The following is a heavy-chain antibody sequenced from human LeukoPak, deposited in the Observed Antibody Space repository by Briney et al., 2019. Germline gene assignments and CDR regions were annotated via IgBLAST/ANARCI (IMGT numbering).Heavy chain of an antibody. CDR2: SGSGANT. D-gene: IGHD6-19*01. CDR3: AKDRDPLTSSGWPWAYFDY. Sequence: GGSLRLSCTASGFTFSNYAMSWVRQAPGKGLEWVISGSGANTYYADSVKGRFSISRDNSKNTVFLQMNSLRAEDTAIYYCAKDRDPLTSSGWPWAYFDYWGQGIMVIVSS. J-gene: IGHJ4*02. CDR1: GFTFSNYA. V-gene: IGHV3-23*01.